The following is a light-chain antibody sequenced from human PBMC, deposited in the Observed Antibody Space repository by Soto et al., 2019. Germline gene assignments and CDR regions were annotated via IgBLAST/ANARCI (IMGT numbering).Light chain of an antibody. CDR1: QSISSW. CDR2: DAS. V-gene: IGKV1-5*01. Sequence: DIQMTQSPSTLSASVGDRVTITCRASQSISSWSAWYQQKPGKAPKLLIYDASSLESGVPSRFSGSGSGTEFTLTISSLQPDDFATYYSQQYNSYSGTFGQGTKV. J-gene: IGKJ1*01. CDR3: QQYNSYSGT.